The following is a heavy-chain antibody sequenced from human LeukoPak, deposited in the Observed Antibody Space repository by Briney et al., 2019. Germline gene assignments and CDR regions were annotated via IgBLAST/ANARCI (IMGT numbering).Heavy chain of an antibody. CDR3: ARGGYDFWSGYGKFDY. V-gene: IGHV4-59*01. CDR1: GGSISSYY. D-gene: IGHD3-3*01. Sequence: PSETLSLNCTVSGGSISSYYWSWIRQPPGKGLEWIGYIYYRGSINYNPSLKSRVTISVDTSKNQFSLKLSSVTAADTAVYYCARGGYDFWSGYGKFDYWGQGTLVTVSS. CDR2: IYYRGSI. J-gene: IGHJ4*02.